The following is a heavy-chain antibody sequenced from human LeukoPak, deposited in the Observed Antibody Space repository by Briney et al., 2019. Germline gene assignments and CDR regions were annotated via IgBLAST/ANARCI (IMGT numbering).Heavy chain of an antibody. CDR3: VGSSWYNDY. Sequence: GGSLRLSCAASGFTFSNYAMHWVRQAPDKGLEWVGVILYDGTMQYYADSVKGRFTISRDNSKNTLYLQMNSLRAEDTAVYYCVGSSWYNDYWGQGTLVTVSS. CDR2: ILYDGTMQ. J-gene: IGHJ4*02. D-gene: IGHD6-13*01. V-gene: IGHV3-30*04. CDR1: GFTFSNYA.